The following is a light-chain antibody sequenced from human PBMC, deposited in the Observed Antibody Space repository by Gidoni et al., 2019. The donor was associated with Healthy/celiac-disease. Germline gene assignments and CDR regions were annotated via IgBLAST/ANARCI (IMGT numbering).Light chain of an antibody. CDR1: SSDVGAYNY. V-gene: IGLV2-8*01. CDR3: SSYAGSNNVV. Sequence: QSALTQPPSASASPGQSVTIPCTGTSSDVGAYNYVPWYQQHPGQAPKLMIYEVSKRPSGVPDRFSGSKSGNTASLTVSGLQAEDAADYYCSSYAGSNNVVFGGGTKLTVL. CDR2: EVS. J-gene: IGLJ2*01.